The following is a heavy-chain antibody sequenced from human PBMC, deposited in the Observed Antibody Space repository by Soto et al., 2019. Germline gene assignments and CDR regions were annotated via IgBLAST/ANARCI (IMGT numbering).Heavy chain of an antibody. CDR1: GYTFTSYG. J-gene: IGHJ6*02. Sequence: VQLVQSGDEVKRPGASVKVSCKTSGYTFTSYGVTWVRQAPGQGLEWMAWISVHSGKTKFAESLRGRVTLTTDTSTSTADMELRSLRSDATAVYYCARDDFGVALFYYHGMDVWGQGTTVIVSS. V-gene: IGHV1-18*01. CDR3: ARDDFGVALFYYHGMDV. CDR2: ISVHSGKT. D-gene: IGHD3-3*01.